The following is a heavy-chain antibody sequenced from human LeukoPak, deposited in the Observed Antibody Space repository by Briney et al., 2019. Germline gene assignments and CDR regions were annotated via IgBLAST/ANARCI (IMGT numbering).Heavy chain of an antibody. CDR3: ARFLVVPAAIYYYYYGMDD. J-gene: IGHJ6*02. CDR2: IWYDGSNK. D-gene: IGHD2-2*01. CDR1: GFTFSSYG. V-gene: IGHV3-33*01. Sequence: GGSLRLSCAASGFTFSSYGMHWVRQAPGKGLEWVAVIWYDGSNKYYADSVKGRFTISRDNSKNTLYLQMNSLRAEDTAVYYCARFLVVPAAIYYYYYGMDDWGQGTTVTVSS.